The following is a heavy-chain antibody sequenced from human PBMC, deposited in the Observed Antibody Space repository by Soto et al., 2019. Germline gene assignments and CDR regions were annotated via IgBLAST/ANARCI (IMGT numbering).Heavy chain of an antibody. D-gene: IGHD3-3*01. V-gene: IGHV1-2*02. J-gene: IGHJ6*02. CDR1: GYPFTGYY. CDR3: ARDPIYDFWSGYFPSYYYYYGMDV. Sequence: GASVKVSCKASGYPFTGYYMHWVRQAPGQGLEWMGWINPNSGGTNYAQKFQGRVTMTRDTSISTAYMELSRLRSDDTAVYYCARDPIYDFWSGYFPSYYYYYGMDVWGQGTTVTVSS. CDR2: INPNSGGT.